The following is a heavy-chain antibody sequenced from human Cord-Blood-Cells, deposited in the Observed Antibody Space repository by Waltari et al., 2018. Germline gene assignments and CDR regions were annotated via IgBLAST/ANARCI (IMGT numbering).Heavy chain of an antibody. CDR1: GYTFTGYY. D-gene: IGHD5-12*01. CDR3: ARAAGYSGYDYYFDY. J-gene: IGHJ4*02. Sequence: QVQLVQSGAEVKKPGASVKVSCKASGYTFTGYYMPWVRQAPGQGLEWMGLINPNSGGTNYAQKFQGRVTMTRDTSISTAYMELSRLRSDDTAVYYCARAAGYSGYDYYFDYWGQGTLVTVSS. V-gene: IGHV1-2*02. CDR2: INPNSGGT.